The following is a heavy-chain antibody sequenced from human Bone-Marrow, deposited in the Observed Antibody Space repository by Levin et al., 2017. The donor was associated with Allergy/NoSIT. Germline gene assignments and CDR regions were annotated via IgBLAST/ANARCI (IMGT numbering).Heavy chain of an antibody. CDR2: ISSSGRTK. V-gene: IGHV3-11*01. J-gene: IGHJ4*02. D-gene: IGHD3-9*01. CDR1: GFTFSDYY. Sequence: GGSLRLSCAASGFTFSDYYMSWIRQAPGKGLEWLAYISSSGRTKYFTDSVKGRFSISRDNTKKSVYLQMNSLRAEDTAVYFCARESPDYDILSGYYGPYFDYWGQGTLVTVSS. CDR3: ARESPDYDILSGYYGPYFDY.